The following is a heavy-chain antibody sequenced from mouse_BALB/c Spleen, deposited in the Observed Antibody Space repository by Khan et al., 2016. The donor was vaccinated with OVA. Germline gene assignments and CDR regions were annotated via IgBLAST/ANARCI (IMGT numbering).Heavy chain of an antibody. J-gene: IGHJ3*01. CDR1: GYTFTRYT. V-gene: IGHV1-4*01. Sequence: VQLKESGAELARPGASVKMSCKTSGYTFTRYTMYWVKQRPGQGLEWIGYINPSSGYTNYNEKFKEKATLTADKSSSTVYMQLSSLTSEDSAEYNWTNEGANYNNNACFAYWGQGTMLTVSA. D-gene: IGHD2-5*01. CDR2: INPSSGYT. CDR3: TNEGANYNNNACFAY.